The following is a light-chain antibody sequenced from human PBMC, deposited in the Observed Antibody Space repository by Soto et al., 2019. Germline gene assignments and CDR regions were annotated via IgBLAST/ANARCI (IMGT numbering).Light chain of an antibody. J-gene: IGKJ5*01. CDR1: QTVSSN. Sequence: EILMTQSPTTLSVSPGERATLSCRASQTVSSNLAWYQQKAGQAPRLLIYGASTRATSIPARFGGSGSGTDFTLTISSLQSEDFAVYYCQQYSNWPSITFGQGTRLEIK. V-gene: IGKV3-15*01. CDR3: QQYSNWPSIT. CDR2: GAS.